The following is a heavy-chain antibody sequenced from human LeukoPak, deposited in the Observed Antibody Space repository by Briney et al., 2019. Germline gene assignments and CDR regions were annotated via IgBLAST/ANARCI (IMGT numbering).Heavy chain of an antibody. CDR1: GFTFSSYA. CDR3: AKDLRKRGSYGWFDP. CDR2: ISSTGANT. D-gene: IGHD1-26*01. Sequence: AGGSLRLSCAASGFTFSSYAMTWVRQAPGEGLEWVSSISSTGANTYYADSVKGRFTISRDNSKNTLSLQMNSLRVEDTAAYHCAKDLRKRGSYGWFDPCGQGTLVTVSS. V-gene: IGHV3-23*01. J-gene: IGHJ5*02.